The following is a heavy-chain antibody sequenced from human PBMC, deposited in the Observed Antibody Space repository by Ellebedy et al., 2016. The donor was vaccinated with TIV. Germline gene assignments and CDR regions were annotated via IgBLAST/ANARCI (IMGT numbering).Heavy chain of an antibody. V-gene: IGHV3-66*01. CDR1: GFTVRSNY. CDR3: ARMGSSGFSFDY. Sequence: PGGSLRLSCAASGFTVRSNYMSWVRQAPGKGLEWVLVFYSGCSTYYIDSVKGRFTITRDNSKNTLYLQMNSLRAEDTAVYYCARMGSSGFSFDYWGQGTLVTVSS. J-gene: IGHJ4*02. CDR2: FYSGCST. D-gene: IGHD3-22*01.